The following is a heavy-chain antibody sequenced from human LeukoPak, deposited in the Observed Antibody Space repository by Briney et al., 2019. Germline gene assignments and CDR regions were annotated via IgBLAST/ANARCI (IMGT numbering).Heavy chain of an antibody. D-gene: IGHD3-3*01. CDR3: ARDPGITIFGVVMYFDH. J-gene: IGHJ4*02. CDR2: INPNSGGT. CDR1: GYTFTGYY. Sequence: ASVKVSCKASGYTFTGYYMHWAPQASGQGREWMVWINPNSGGTNYAQKLQGRVTMARDTSISTAYMELSRVRSDDTAVYYCARDPGITIFGVVMYFDHWGKGNLVSVSS. V-gene: IGHV1-2*02.